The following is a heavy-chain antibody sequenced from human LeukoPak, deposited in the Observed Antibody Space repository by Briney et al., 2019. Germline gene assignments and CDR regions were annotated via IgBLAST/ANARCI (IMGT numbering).Heavy chain of an antibody. CDR3: ARDPGEIYCSSTSCPRGWFDP. CDR1: GYTFTSYY. V-gene: IGHV1-46*01. D-gene: IGHD2-2*01. CDR2: INPSGGST. J-gene: IGHJ5*02. Sequence: GASVKVSCKASGYTFTSYYMHWVRQAAGQGLEWMGIINPSGGSTSYAQKFQGRVTMTRDTSTSTVYMELSSLRSEDTAVYYCARDPGEIYCSSTSCPRGWFDPWGQGTLVTVSS.